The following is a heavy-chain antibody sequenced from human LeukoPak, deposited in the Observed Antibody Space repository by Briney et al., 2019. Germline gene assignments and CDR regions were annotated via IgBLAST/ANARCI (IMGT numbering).Heavy chain of an antibody. CDR3: ARRGIAAAGTDY. Sequence: ASVKVSCKASGYTFTGYFMHWVRQAPGQGLEWMGWINPNSGGTNYAQKFQGRVTMTRNTSISTAYMELSSLRSEDTAVYYCARRGIAAAGTDYWGQGTLVTVSS. CDR2: INPNSGGT. J-gene: IGHJ4*02. D-gene: IGHD6-13*01. CDR1: GYTFTGYF. V-gene: IGHV1-2*02.